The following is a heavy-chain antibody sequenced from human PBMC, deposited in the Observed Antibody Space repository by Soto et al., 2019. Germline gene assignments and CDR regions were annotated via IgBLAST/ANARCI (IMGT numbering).Heavy chain of an antibody. Sequence: SETLSLTCAVYGGSFSGYYWSWIRQPPGKGLEWIGEINHSGSTNYNPSLKSRVTTSSDTSKNHFSLKLSSVTAADTAVYYCARARQRDTGRGLDVWGQGTTVTVSS. CDR2: INHSGST. V-gene: IGHV4-34*01. CDR1: GGSFSGYY. CDR3: ARARQRDTGRGLDV. J-gene: IGHJ6*02. D-gene: IGHD5-18*01.